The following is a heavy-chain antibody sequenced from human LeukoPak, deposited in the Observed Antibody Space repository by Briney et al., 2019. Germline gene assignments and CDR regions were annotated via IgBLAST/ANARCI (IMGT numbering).Heavy chain of an antibody. CDR2: ITSSSSYI. V-gene: IGHV3-21*06. D-gene: IGHD1-26*01. Sequence: GGSLRLSCAASGFTFSTYNMNWVRHAPGKGLGWISSITSSSSYIYYADSVKGRFTISRDNAKNSLFLQMNNLSPDDTAVYFCARDPYSGNYGNYYYYYMDVWGKGTTVTISS. CDR1: GFTFSTYN. CDR3: ARDPYSGNYGNYYYYYMDV. J-gene: IGHJ6*03.